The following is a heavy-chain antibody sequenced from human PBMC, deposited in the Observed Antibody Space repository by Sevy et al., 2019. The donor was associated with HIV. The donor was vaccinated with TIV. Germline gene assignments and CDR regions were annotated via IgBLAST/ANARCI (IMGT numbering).Heavy chain of an antibody. CDR1: GYSLTELA. D-gene: IGHD1-26*01. J-gene: IGHJ4*02. CDR3: ATDLVGSRFG. CDR2: FDPEDGET. Sequence: ASVKVSCKVSGYSLTELAMHWVRQAPGKGFEWMGGFDPEDGETIYSQKFQGRVTMTEDTSTDTAYMELRSLRSEDTAVYYCATDLVGSRFGWGQRTLVTVSS. V-gene: IGHV1-24*01.